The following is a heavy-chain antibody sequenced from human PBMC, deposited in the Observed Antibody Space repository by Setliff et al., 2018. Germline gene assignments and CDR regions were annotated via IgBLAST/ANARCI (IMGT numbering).Heavy chain of an antibody. J-gene: IGHJ6*02. CDR2: FDPEDGET. CDR1: GYTFSNYY. D-gene: IGHD6-19*01. V-gene: IGHV1-24*01. Sequence: ASVKVSCKASGYTFSNYYIHWVRQAPGKGLEWMGGFDPEDGETIYAQKFQGRVTMTEDTSTDTAYMELSSLRSEDTAVYYCAFNSGWYGYYYYYGMDVWGQGTTVTVSS. CDR3: AFNSGWYGYYYYYGMDV.